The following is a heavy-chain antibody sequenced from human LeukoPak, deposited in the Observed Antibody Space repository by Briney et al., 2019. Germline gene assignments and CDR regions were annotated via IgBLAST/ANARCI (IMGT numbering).Heavy chain of an antibody. J-gene: IGHJ6*03. CDR1: GFTFDDYG. CDR3: AKASGSGSFYNYMDV. CDR2: INWNGGST. D-gene: IGHD3-3*01. V-gene: IGHV3-20*01. Sequence: GGSLRLSCAASGFTFDDYGMSWVRQAPGKGLEWVSGINWNGGSTGYADSVKGRFTISRDNAKNSLYLQMNSLRSEDTALYHCAKASGSGSFYNYMDVWGKGTTVTISS.